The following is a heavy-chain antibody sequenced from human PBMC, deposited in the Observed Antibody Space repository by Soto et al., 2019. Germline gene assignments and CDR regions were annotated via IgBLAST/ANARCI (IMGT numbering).Heavy chain of an antibody. J-gene: IGHJ6*02. CDR3: EKGRPSDGYYYGMDV. V-gene: IGHV5-51*01. D-gene: IGHD6-6*01. Sequence: LGESLQISCEGSVYSFTSYWIGWVRQMPGKGLEWMGIIYPGDSDTRYSPSFQGQVTISADKSISTAYLQWSSLKASDTAMYYCEKGRPSDGYYYGMDVWCQGKTGTV. CDR2: IYPGDSDT. CDR1: VYSFTSYW.